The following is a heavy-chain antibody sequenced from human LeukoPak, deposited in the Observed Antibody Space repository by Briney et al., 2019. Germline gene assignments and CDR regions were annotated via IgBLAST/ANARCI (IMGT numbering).Heavy chain of an antibody. CDR3: ARDRGIVVALFDAFDI. D-gene: IGHD3-22*01. Sequence: GGSLRLSCAASGFTFSSYEMNWVRQAPGKGLEWVSYISSSGSTIYYADSVKGRFTISRDNAKNSLYLQMNSLRAEDTAVYYCARDRGIVVALFDAFDIWGQGTMVTVSS. CDR2: ISSSGSTI. V-gene: IGHV3-48*03. J-gene: IGHJ3*02. CDR1: GFTFSSYE.